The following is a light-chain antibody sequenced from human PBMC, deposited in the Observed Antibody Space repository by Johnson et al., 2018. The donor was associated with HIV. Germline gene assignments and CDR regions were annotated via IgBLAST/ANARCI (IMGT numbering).Light chain of an antibody. CDR1: TSNIGNND. V-gene: IGLV1-51*01. CDR2: DTD. Sequence: QSVLTQPPSVSAAPGQKVTFSCSGSTSNIGNNDVSWYRHLPGTAPKLLIYDTDKRPSGIPDRFSGHKSGPSATLGISGLKTGDEADYYCGTWDNSRSAGVFGSGTKVTVL. J-gene: IGLJ1*01. CDR3: GTWDNSRSAGV.